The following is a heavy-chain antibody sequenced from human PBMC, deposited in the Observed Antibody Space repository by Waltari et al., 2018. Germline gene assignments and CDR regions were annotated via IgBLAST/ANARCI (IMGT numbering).Heavy chain of an antibody. Sequence: EVQLVQSGAEVKKPGESLKISCKGSGYSFTSYWIGWVRQMPGKGLEWMGIIYPCDSDTRYSPSFQCQVTISADKSISTAYLQWSSLKASDTAMYYCARLSWGSHYYYYYGMDVWGQGTTVTVSS. CDR2: IYPCDSDT. V-gene: IGHV5-51*03. CDR1: GYSFTSYW. D-gene: IGHD7-27*01. CDR3: ARLSWGSHYYYYYGMDV. J-gene: IGHJ6*02.